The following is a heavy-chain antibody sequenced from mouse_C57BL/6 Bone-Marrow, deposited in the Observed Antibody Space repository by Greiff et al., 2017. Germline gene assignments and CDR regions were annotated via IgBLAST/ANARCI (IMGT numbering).Heavy chain of an antibody. CDR1: GYTFTSYW. V-gene: IGHV1-7*01. CDR3: AKDYYGSSYGAWFAY. Sequence: QVQLQQSGAELAKPGASVKLSCKASGYTFTSYWMHWVKQRPGQGLEWIGYINPSSGYTKYNQKFKDKATLTADKSSSTAYMQLSSLTYEDSAVYYCAKDYYGSSYGAWFAYWAQGTLVTVSA. J-gene: IGHJ3*01. D-gene: IGHD1-1*01. CDR2: INPSSGYT.